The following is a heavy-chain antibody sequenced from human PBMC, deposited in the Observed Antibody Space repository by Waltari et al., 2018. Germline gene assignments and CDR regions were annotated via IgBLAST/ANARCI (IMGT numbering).Heavy chain of an antibody. D-gene: IGHD1-1*01. CDR3: ARAGPVDAGGYYYQYGMDV. J-gene: IGHJ6*02. V-gene: IGHV4-4*07. CDR2: IHAGGST. Sequence: QVQLQESGPGLVKPSATLSLTCPVPGGSISSYSWTWIRQPAGKGLEWIGCIHAGGSTYYYPSLESRITLSVDTSKNQFSLELRSVTAADTAVYYCARAGPVDAGGYYYQYGMDVWGQGTTVTVSS. CDR1: GGSISSYS.